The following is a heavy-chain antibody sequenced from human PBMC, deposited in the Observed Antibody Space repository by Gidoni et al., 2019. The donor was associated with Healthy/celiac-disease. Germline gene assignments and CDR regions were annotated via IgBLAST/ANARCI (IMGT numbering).Heavy chain of an antibody. CDR1: GFTFSGSA. D-gene: IGHD3-10*01. J-gene: IGHJ6*02. V-gene: IGHV3-73*01. Sequence: EVQLVESGGGLVQPGGSLKLSCAASGFTFSGSAMPWVRQASGKGLEWVGRIRSKANSYATAYAASVKGRFTISRDDSKNTAYLQMNSLKTEDTAVYYCTRQTARGGMDVWGQGTTVTVSS. CDR3: TRQTARGGMDV. CDR2: IRSKANSYAT.